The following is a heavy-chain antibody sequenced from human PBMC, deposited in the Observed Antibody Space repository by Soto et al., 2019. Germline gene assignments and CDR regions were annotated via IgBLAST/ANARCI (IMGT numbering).Heavy chain of an antibody. V-gene: IGHV3-23*01. Sequence: EVQLLESGGGLVQPGGSLRLSCAASGFTFSSYAMSWVRQAPGKGLEWVSAISGSGGSTYYADSVKGRFTIARDNSKNPLYLQMNSLRAEDTAVYYCASGYYLYYFDYWGQGTLVTVSS. J-gene: IGHJ4*02. CDR3: ASGYYLYYFDY. CDR2: ISGSGGST. D-gene: IGHD3-3*01. CDR1: GFTFSSYA.